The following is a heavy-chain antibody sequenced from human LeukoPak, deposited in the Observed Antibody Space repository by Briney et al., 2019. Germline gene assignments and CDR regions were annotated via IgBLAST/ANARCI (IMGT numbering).Heavy chain of an antibody. CDR3: ATLRRGGLPDAFDI. J-gene: IGHJ3*02. Sequence: ASVKVSCKVSGKSLSELFMHWVRQAPGKGLEWMGGFDPEDGETIYAQKFQGRVTMTEDTSTDTAYMELSSLRSEDTAVYYCATLRRGGLPDAFDIWGQGTMVTVSS. CDR1: GKSLSELF. V-gene: IGHV1-24*01. CDR2: FDPEDGET. D-gene: IGHD1-26*01.